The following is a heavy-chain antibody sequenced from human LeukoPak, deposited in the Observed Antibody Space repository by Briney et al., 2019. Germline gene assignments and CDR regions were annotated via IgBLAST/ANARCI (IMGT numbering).Heavy chain of an antibody. V-gene: IGHV3-43*02. J-gene: IGHJ4*02. CDR3: AKTAMVTLLPDY. Sequence: QPGGSLRPSCAASGFTFDDYAMHWVRQAPGKGLEWVSLISGDGGSTYYADSVKDRFTISRDNSKNSLYLQMNSLRTEDTALYYCAKTAMVTLLPDYWGQGTLVTVSS. D-gene: IGHD5-18*01. CDR2: ISGDGGST. CDR1: GFTFDDYA.